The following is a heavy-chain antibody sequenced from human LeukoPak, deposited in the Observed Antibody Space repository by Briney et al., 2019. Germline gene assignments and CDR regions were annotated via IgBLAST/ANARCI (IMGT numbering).Heavy chain of an antibody. CDR3: ARDRNYYDSSGYYPEKIFDY. V-gene: IGHV3-11*01. CDR1: GFTFSDYY. J-gene: IGHJ4*02. Sequence: PGGSLRLSCAASGFTFSDYYMSWIRQAPGKGLEWVSYISSSGSTIYYADSVKGRFTISRDNAKNSLYLQMNSLRAEDTAVYYCARDRNYYDSSGYYPEKIFDYWGQGTLVTVSS. D-gene: IGHD3-22*01. CDR2: ISSSGSTI.